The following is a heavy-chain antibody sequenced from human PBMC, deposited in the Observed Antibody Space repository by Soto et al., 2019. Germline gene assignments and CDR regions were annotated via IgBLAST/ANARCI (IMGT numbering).Heavy chain of an antibody. D-gene: IGHD3-22*01. CDR3: ARARRGPSTYYYDSSGYHPFDY. CDR2: INHSGST. Sequence: SSETLSLTCAVYGGSFSGYYWSWIRQPPGKGLEWIGEINHSGSTNYNPSLKSRVTISVDTSKNQFSLKLSSVTAADTAVYYCARARRGPSTYYYDSSGYHPFDYWGQGTLVTVSS. CDR1: GGSFSGYY. J-gene: IGHJ4*02. V-gene: IGHV4-34*01.